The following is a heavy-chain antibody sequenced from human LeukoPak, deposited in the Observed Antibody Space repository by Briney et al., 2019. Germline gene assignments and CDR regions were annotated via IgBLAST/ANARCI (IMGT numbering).Heavy chain of an antibody. Sequence: PGGSLRLSCAASGFTFSSYWMSWVRQAPGKGLEWVANIKQDGSEKYYVDSVKGRFTISRDNAKNSLYVQMNSLRVEDTAVYYCARDGSPYLGYYYGMDVWGQGTTITVSS. J-gene: IGHJ6*02. D-gene: IGHD2-21*01. CDR3: ARDGSPYLGYYYGMDV. CDR1: GFTFSSYW. V-gene: IGHV3-7*03. CDR2: IKQDGSEK.